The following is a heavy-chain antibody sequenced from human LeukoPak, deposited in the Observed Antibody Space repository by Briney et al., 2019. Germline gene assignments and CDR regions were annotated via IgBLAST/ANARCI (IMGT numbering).Heavy chain of an antibody. D-gene: IGHD3-10*01. V-gene: IGHV3-7*05. Sequence: GGSLGLSCEASRFTFNSYWMSWVRQAPGKGLEWVADINEDGSTIYYVNSVKGRFTISRDNAKNSLSLQLNTLRAEDRAVYYCARWSYVSGTWFLDSWGQGALVTVSS. J-gene: IGHJ4*02. CDR2: INEDGSTI. CDR1: RFTFNSYW. CDR3: ARWSYVSGTWFLDS.